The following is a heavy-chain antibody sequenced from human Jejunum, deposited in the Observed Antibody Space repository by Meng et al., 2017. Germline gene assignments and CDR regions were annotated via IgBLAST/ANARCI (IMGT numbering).Heavy chain of an antibody. CDR1: GFTFTSSA. CDR3: AADPLGYYDSSGYYVGGFDY. CDR2: IVVGSGNT. D-gene: IGHD3-22*01. Sequence: KISCKASGFTFTSSAVQWVRQARGQRLEWIGWIVVGSGNTNYAQKFQERVTITRDMSTSTAYMELSSLRSEDTAVYYCAADPLGYYDSSGYYVGGFDYWGQGTLVTVSS. V-gene: IGHV1-58*01. J-gene: IGHJ4*02.